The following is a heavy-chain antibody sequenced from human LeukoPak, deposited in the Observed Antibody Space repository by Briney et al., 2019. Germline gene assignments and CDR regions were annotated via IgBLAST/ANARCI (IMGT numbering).Heavy chain of an antibody. CDR3: AREGYCSGGSCYGAISWFDP. V-gene: IGHV1-69*13. CDR1: GYTFTSYD. Sequence: SVKVSCKASGYTFTSYDINWVRQAPGQGLEWMGGIIPIFGTANYAQKFQGRVTITADESTSTAYMELSSLRSEDTAVYYCAREGYCSGGSCYGAISWFDPWGQGTLVTVSS. CDR2: IIPIFGTA. D-gene: IGHD2-15*01. J-gene: IGHJ5*02.